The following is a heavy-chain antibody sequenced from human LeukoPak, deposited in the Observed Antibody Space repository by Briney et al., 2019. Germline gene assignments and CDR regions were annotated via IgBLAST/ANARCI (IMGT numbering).Heavy chain of an antibody. CDR1: GGTFSSNA. Sequence: SVKVSCKASGGTFSSNAISWVRQAPGQGLEWMGGIIPIFGTANYAQKFQGRVTITADESTSTAYMELSSLRSEDTAVYYCARGASRVVVPAANRWYYYYGMDVWGQGTTVTVSS. CDR3: ARGASRVVVPAANRWYYYYGMDV. D-gene: IGHD2-2*01. J-gene: IGHJ6*02. V-gene: IGHV1-69*13. CDR2: IIPIFGTA.